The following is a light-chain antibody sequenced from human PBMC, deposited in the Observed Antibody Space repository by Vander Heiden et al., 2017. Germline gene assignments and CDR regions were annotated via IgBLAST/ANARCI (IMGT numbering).Light chain of an antibody. CDR1: ESISSW. CDR3: QQYRSYRT. CDR2: DAS. Sequence: DIQITQSPSTLSASIGDRVTITCRASESISSWLAWYQQKPGKAPKLLIYDASTLESGVPSRFSGSGSATEFTLTISSLQPDDFATYFCQQYRSYRTFGQGTKVEIK. J-gene: IGKJ1*01. V-gene: IGKV1-5*01.